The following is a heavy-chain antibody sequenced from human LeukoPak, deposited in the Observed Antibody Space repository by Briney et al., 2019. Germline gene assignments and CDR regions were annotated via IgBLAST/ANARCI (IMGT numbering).Heavy chain of an antibody. V-gene: IGHV5-51*01. J-gene: IGHJ4*02. CDR2: IYPGHSHT. Sequence: GGSPKISLKGSGYSFTSYWIGRVPHMPGKGLGGMGIIYPGHSHTRYSPSFQGQVTIPADKYISTAYLEWRSLKASATAMYYCAITSDYYRSGVFDYWGQGTLVTVSS. CDR1: GYSFTSYW. CDR3: AITSDYYRSGVFDY. D-gene: IGHD3-10*01.